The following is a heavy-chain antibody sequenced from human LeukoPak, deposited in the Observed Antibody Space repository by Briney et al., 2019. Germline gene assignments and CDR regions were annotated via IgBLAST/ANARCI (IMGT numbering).Heavy chain of an antibody. CDR2: ISGSGGST. V-gene: IGHV3-23*01. Sequence: GGSLRLSCAASGFTFSSYAMSWVRQAPGKGLEWVSAISGSGGSTYYTDSVKGRFTISRDNSKNTLYLQMNSLRAEDTAIYYCAKDRRYSTSSGGSDYWGQGTLVTVSS. CDR3: AKDRRYSTSSGGSDY. D-gene: IGHD6-6*01. CDR1: GFTFSSYA. J-gene: IGHJ4*02.